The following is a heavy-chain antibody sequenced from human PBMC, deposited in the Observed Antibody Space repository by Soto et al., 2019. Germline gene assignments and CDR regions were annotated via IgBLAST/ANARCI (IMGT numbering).Heavy chain of an antibody. CDR1: GGSISSGGYS. D-gene: IGHD4-17*01. Sequence: QLQLQESGSGLVKPSQTLSLTCAVSGGSISSGGYSWSWIRQPPGMGLEWIGYIYHSGSTYYNPSLKSRVTISVDRSNNQFSLKLSSVTAADTAVYYCAGGHYGRPYYFDYWGQGTLVTVSS. V-gene: IGHV4-30-2*01. J-gene: IGHJ4*02. CDR2: IYHSGST. CDR3: AGGHYGRPYYFDY.